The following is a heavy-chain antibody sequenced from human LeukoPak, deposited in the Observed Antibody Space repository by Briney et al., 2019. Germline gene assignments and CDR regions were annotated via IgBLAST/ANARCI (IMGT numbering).Heavy chain of an antibody. CDR1: GFTVSSNY. J-gene: IGHJ3*02. Sequence: GGSLRLSCAASGFTVSSNYMSWVRQAPGKGLEWVSLIYSGGSTCYGDSVKGRFTISRDNSKNTLYLQMNSLRAEDTAVYYCARGSARSGWYDIWGQGTMVTVSS. D-gene: IGHD6-19*01. CDR3: ARGSARSGWYDI. V-gene: IGHV3-53*01. CDR2: IYSGGST.